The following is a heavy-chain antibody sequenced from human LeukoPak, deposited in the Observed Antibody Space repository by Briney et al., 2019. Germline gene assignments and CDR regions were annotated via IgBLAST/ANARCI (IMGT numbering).Heavy chain of an antibody. Sequence: ASVKVSCKASGYTFTGYYMHWVRQAPGQGLEWMGWINPNSGGTNYAQKFQGRVTMTRDTSISTAYMELSSLRSEDTAVYYCARADGPGAGILDYWGQGTLVTVSS. D-gene: IGHD1-26*01. J-gene: IGHJ4*02. CDR1: GYTFTGYY. V-gene: IGHV1-2*02. CDR3: ARADGPGAGILDY. CDR2: INPNSGGT.